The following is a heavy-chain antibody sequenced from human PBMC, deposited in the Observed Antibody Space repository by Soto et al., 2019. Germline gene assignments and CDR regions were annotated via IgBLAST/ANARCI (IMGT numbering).Heavy chain of an antibody. V-gene: IGHV3-33*01. D-gene: IGHD3-10*01. J-gene: IGHJ5*02. CDR2: IWYDGSIK. CDR1: GFTFSSYG. Sequence: GGSLRLSCAASGFTFSSYGMHWVRQAPGKGLEWVAVIWYDGSIKYYADSVKGRFTISRDNSKNTLYLQMNSLRAEDTAVYYCARDQGYYGSGSHVTNWFDPWGQGTLVTVSS. CDR3: ARDQGYYGSGSHVTNWFDP.